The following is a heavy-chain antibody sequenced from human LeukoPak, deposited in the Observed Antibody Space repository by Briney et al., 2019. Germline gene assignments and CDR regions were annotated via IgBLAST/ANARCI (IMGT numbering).Heavy chain of an antibody. V-gene: IGHV7-4-1*02. J-gene: IGHJ6*03. CDR1: GCTFTSYA. CDR2: INTNNGKP. D-gene: IGHD3-3*01. Sequence: ASVKVSCKASGCTFTSYAMNGVRQAAAQGLDWMGWINTNNGKPTYAHGFTERFVFSLDTSVSTAYLQISSLKAKDTAVYYCARANDPLRFLEWLLSSFPPPNYYYYMDVWGKGTTVTVSS. CDR3: ARANDPLRFLEWLLSSFPPPNYYYYMDV.